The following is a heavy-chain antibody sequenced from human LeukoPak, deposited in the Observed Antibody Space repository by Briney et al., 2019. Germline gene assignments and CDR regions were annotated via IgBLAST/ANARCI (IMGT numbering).Heavy chain of an antibody. CDR1: GFTVSSSY. D-gene: IGHD3/OR15-3a*01. Sequence: GGSLRLSCAASGFTVSSSYMNWVRQAPGKGLEWVSVIYSGGSTYYADSVKGRFTISRDNSKNTLYLQMNSLRAEDTAVYYCARYGLGAHAFDIWGQGTMVTASS. CDR3: ARYGLGAHAFDI. J-gene: IGHJ3*02. V-gene: IGHV3-66*01. CDR2: IYSGGST.